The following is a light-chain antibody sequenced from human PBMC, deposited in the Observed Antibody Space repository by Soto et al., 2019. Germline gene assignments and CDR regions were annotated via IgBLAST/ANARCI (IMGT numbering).Light chain of an antibody. CDR3: SSYTSDSSYV. CDR1: SSDVGLYDY. CDR2: AVS. J-gene: IGLJ1*01. V-gene: IGLV2-14*01. Sequence: QSVLTQPASVSGSPGQSITISCTGTSSDVGLYDYVSWYQQHPGKAPQLMIYAVSNRPSGVSNRFSASKSGNTASLFISGLQAEEEADYYCSSYTSDSSYVFGSGTKGTVL.